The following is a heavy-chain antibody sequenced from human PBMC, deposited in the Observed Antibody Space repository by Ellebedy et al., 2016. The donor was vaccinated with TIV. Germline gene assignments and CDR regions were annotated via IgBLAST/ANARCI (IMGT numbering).Heavy chain of an antibody. Sequence: MPGGSLRLSCTVSGGSISSYYWSWIRQPPGKGLEWIGYIYYSGSTNYNPSLKSRVTISVDTSKNQFSLKLSSVTAADTAVYYCARPDYGDNDAFDIWGQGTMVTVSS. V-gene: IGHV4-59*01. CDR2: IYYSGST. CDR1: GGSISSYY. J-gene: IGHJ3*02. CDR3: ARPDYGDNDAFDI. D-gene: IGHD4-17*01.